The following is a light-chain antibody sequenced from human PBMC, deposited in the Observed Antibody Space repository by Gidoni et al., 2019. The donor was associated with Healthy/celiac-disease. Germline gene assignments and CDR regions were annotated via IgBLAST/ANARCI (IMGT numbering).Light chain of an antibody. J-gene: IGLJ2*01. CDR2: DVS. CDR3: SSYTSSSTLV. V-gene: IGLV2-14*03. Sequence: QSALTQPASVSVSPGQSITLSCTGTSSDVGGYNYVSWNQQHPGKAPKLMIYDVSNRPSGVSNRFSGSKSGNTASLTISGLQAEDEADYYCSSYTSSSTLVFGGGTKLTVL. CDR1: SSDVGGYNY.